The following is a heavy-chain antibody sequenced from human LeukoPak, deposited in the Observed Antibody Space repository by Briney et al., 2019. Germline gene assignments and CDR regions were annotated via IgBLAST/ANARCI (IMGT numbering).Heavy chain of an antibody. J-gene: IGHJ4*02. V-gene: IGHV3-30-3*01. D-gene: IGHD3-9*01. Sequence: GGSLRLSCAASGFTFSSYAMHWVRQAPGKGLEWVAVISYDGSNKYYADSVKGRFTISRDNSKNTLYLQMNSLRAEDTAVYYCARDWRILTGADYWGQGTLVTVSS. CDR1: GFTFSSYA. CDR3: ARDWRILTGADY. CDR2: ISYDGSNK.